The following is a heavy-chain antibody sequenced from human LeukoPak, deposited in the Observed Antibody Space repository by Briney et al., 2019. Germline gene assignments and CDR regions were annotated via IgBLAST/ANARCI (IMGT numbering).Heavy chain of an antibody. V-gene: IGHV4-30-2*01. CDR1: VGGISSGWHA. CDR2: IYHSGSGST. D-gene: IGHD3-3*01. Sequence: PSESVYLTCTVSVGGISSGWHARSWMRQPPGKGLEWSGYIYHSGSGSTYYNPSLKSRVTISIDKSKSQFSLKLNSVTAADTAVYYCARINDFWSGPTLDVWGQGTTVTVSS. CDR3: ARINDFWSGPTLDV. J-gene: IGHJ6*02.